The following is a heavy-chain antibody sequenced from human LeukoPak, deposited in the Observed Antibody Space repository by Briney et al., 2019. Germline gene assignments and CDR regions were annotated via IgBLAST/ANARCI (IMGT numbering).Heavy chain of an antibody. J-gene: IGHJ6*03. D-gene: IGHD1-26*01. CDR2: LNPNNGNT. CDR3: ARPTGRPSNYYSMDV. V-gene: IGHV1-8*01. CDR1: GYSFTGYD. Sequence: ASVKVSCKASGYSFTGYDINWVRQATGQGLEWMGWLNPNNGNTGYAQRFQGRVTMTRDTATCTAYMELSSLKFEDTAVYYCARPTGRPSNYYSMDVWGKRTTVAVSS.